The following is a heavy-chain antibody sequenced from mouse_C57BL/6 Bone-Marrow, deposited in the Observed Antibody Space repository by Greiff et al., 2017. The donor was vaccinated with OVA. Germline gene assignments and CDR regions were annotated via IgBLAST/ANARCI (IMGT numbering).Heavy chain of an antibody. CDR3: TSTGAWFAY. J-gene: IGHJ3*01. D-gene: IGHD1-1*01. V-gene: IGHV5-9-1*02. CDR1: GFTFSSYA. CDR2: ISSGGDYI. Sequence: EVKLVESGEGLVKPGGSLTLSCAASGFTFSSYAMSWVRQTPEKRLEWVAYISSGGDYIYYADTVKGRFTISRDNDRNTLYLQMSSLKSEDTAMYYCTSTGAWFAYWGQGTLVTVSA.